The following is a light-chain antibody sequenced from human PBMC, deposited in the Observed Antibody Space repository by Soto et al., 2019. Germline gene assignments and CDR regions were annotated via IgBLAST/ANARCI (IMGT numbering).Light chain of an antibody. J-gene: IGKJ1*01. CDR2: GAS. CDR3: QQYGSSPGT. V-gene: IGKV3-20*01. CDR1: QSVSSSY. Sequence: EIVLTQSPGTLSLSPGERATLSCRDSQSVSSSYLAWYQQKPGQAPRLLIYGASSRATGIPDRFSGSGSGTDSTLTISRLEPEDFAVYYSQQYGSSPGTFGQGTMVEIK.